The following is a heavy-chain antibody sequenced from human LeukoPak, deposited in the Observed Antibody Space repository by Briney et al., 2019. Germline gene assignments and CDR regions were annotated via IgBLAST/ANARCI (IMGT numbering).Heavy chain of an antibody. D-gene: IGHD6-6*01. CDR1: GYTFTGYN. CDR3: ARDLGRDFSEYFDY. CDR2: INPNSGGT. Sequence: ASVTLSCTSSGYTFTGYNMNWVRHAPGQGPEWIRWINPNSGGTNYAQKFQGRVTMTRDTSISTAYMELSRLRSDDTAVYYCARDLGRDFSEYFDYWGQGTLVTVSS. V-gene: IGHV1-2*02. J-gene: IGHJ4*02.